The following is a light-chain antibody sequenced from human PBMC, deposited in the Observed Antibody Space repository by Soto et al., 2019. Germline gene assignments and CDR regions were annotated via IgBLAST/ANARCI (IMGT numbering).Light chain of an antibody. J-gene: IGKJ1*01. Sequence: DIVMTQSPDSLAVSLGERATINCKSSQSVLYSSINKNYLVWYQQKPGQPPKLLIYWASTRESGVPDRFSGSGSGTDFTLTITSLQAEDVAVYYCQQYYSTPPTFGQGTKVEIK. V-gene: IGKV4-1*01. CDR2: WAS. CDR1: QSVLYSSINKNY. CDR3: QQYYSTPPT.